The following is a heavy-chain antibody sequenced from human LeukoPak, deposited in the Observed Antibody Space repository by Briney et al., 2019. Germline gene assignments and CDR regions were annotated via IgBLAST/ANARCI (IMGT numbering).Heavy chain of an antibody. J-gene: IGHJ2*01. CDR1: GFTFSSYS. Sequence: GGSLRLSCAASGFTFSSYSMNWVRQAPGKGLEWVSYISSSSSTIYYADSVKGRFTISRDNAKNSLYLQMNSLRAEDTAVYYCAKDPIREWTSPGVYWYFDLWGRGTLVTVSS. CDR2: ISSSSSTI. D-gene: IGHD3-3*01. V-gene: IGHV3-48*01. CDR3: AKDPIREWTSPGVYWYFDL.